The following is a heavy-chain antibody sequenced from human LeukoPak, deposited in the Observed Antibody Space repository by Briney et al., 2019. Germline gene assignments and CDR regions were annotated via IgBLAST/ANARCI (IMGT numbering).Heavy chain of an antibody. CDR2: ISGSGSTI. CDR3: ARGFRRGYSYGYNFDY. J-gene: IGHJ4*02. CDR1: GFTFSDYY. Sequence: GGSLRLSCAASGFTFSDYYMSGIRQAPGKGLEWVSYISGSGSTIYYAYSVKGRFTISRDNAKNSLYLQMNSLRAEDTAVYYCARGFRRGYSYGYNFDYWGQGTLVTVSS. V-gene: IGHV3-11*04. D-gene: IGHD5-18*01.